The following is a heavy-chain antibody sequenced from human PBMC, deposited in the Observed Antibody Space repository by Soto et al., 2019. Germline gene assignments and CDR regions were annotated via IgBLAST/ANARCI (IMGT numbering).Heavy chain of an antibody. CDR3: ARAGGKLRYFDWFSP. CDR2: IYYSGST. CDR1: GGSISSGDYY. J-gene: IGHJ5*02. Sequence: SETLSLTCTVSGGSISSGDYYWSWIRQPPGKGLEWIGYIYYSGSTYYNPSLKSRVTISVDTSKNQFSLRLSSVTAADTAVYYCARAGGKLRYFDWFSPWGQGTLVTV. D-gene: IGHD3-9*01. V-gene: IGHV4-30-4*01.